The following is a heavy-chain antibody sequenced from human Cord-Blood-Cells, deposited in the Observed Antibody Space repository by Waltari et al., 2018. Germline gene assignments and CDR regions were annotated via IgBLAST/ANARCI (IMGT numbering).Heavy chain of an antibody. J-gene: IGHJ4*02. Sequence: EVQLVESGGGLVKPGGSLRLSCGASGFTFSNAWMSWVRQAPGKVVEWVGRIKSKTDGGTTDYAAPVKGRFTISRDDSKNTLYLQMNSLKTEDTAVYYCTTGRVATIDYWGQGTLVTVSS. D-gene: IGHD5-12*01. V-gene: IGHV3-15*01. CDR1: GFTFSNAW. CDR2: IKSKTDGGTT. CDR3: TTGRVATIDY.